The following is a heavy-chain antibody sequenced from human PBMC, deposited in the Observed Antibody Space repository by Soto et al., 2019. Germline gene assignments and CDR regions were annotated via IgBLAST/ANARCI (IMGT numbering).Heavy chain of an antibody. Sequence: EVQLVESGGGLVQPGGSLRLSCAASGFTVNNNYMRWVRQAPGKGLECLSAIYSGVTTVYADSVKGRFTISRASAKNTLYLQMSSLRAEDMAVYYCTRTTDGIPGEYWVQGTLVTVSS. D-gene: IGHD2-8*01. J-gene: IGHJ4*02. CDR3: TRTTDGIPGEY. CDR1: GFTVNNNY. V-gene: IGHV3-66*01. CDR2: IYSGVTT.